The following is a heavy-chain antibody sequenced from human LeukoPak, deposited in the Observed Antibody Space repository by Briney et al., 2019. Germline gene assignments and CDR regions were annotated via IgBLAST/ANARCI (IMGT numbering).Heavy chain of an antibody. CDR2: TYYRSKWYN. J-gene: IGHJ6*02. CDR1: GDSVSSNSAA. CDR3: ARDAVSGYQLLDYYYYGMDV. D-gene: IGHD2-2*01. V-gene: IGHV6-1*01. Sequence: SQTLSLTCAISGDSVSSNSAAWNWIRQSPSRGLEWLERTYYRSKWYNDYAVSVKSRITINPDTSKNQFSLQLNSVTPEDTAVYYCARDAVSGYQLLDYYYYGMDVWGQGTTVTVSS.